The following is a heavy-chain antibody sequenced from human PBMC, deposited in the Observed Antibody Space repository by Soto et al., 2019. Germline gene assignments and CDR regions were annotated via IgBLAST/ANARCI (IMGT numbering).Heavy chain of an antibody. CDR1: GFTFSDYH. V-gene: IGHV3-72*01. CDR2: ARNDPRARTT. J-gene: IGHJ4*02. CDR3: VSSLQY. Sequence: EMQLVESGGGLVQPGGSLRLSCAASGFTFSDYHMEWVRQAPGKGLEWIDRARNDPRARTTQHDASVRGRFTTSRDDSKNSLYLQMNSLKTEDTDVYYCVSSLQYWGQGTLVTVSS.